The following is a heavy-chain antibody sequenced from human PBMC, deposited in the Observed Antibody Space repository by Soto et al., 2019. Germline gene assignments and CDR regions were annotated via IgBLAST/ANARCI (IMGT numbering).Heavy chain of an antibody. Sequence: GGSLRLSCAASGFTFSSYSMNWVRQAPGKGLEWVSSISSSSSYIYYADSVKGRFTISRDNAKNSLYLQMNSLRAEDTAVYYCARRGKESTIFGVVTSTGYYYGMDVWGQGTTVTVS. J-gene: IGHJ6*02. CDR1: GFTFSSYS. V-gene: IGHV3-21*01. D-gene: IGHD3-3*01. CDR2: ISSSSSYI. CDR3: ARRGKESTIFGVVTSTGYYYGMDV.